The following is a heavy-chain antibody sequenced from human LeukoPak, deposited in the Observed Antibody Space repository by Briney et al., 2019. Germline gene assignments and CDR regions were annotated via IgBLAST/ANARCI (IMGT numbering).Heavy chain of an antibody. D-gene: IGHD3-10*01. CDR1: GFPVSSNY. Sequence: GGSLRLSCAASGFPVSSNYMSWVRQAPGKGLEWVSYISSSSSTIYYADSVKGRFTISRDNAKNSLYLQMNSLRDEDTAVYYCARDYGSGSYYNPYYYGMDVWGQGTTVTVSS. CDR3: ARDYGSGSYYNPYYYGMDV. V-gene: IGHV3-48*02. J-gene: IGHJ6*02. CDR2: ISSSSSTI.